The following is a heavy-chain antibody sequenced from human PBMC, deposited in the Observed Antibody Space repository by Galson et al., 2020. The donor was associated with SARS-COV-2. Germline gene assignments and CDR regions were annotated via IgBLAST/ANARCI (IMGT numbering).Heavy chain of an antibody. CDR1: GFTFSSYA. CDR2: ISYDGSNK. Sequence: GESLKISCAASGFTFSSYAIHWVRQAPGKGLEWVAVISYDGSNKYYADSVKGRFTISRDNSKNTLYLQMNSLRAEDTAVYYCAREEQLVPNWFDAWGQGTLVTVSS. J-gene: IGHJ5*02. D-gene: IGHD6-13*01. CDR3: AREEQLVPNWFDA. V-gene: IGHV3-30-3*01.